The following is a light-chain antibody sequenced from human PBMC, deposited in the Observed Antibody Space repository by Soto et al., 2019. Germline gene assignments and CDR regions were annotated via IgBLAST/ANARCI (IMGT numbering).Light chain of an antibody. CDR2: DAS. CDR1: QNLSRY. CDR3: QQRSNWRSIT. V-gene: IGKV3-11*01. J-gene: IGKJ5*01. Sequence: DIVLTQSPVTLSLSPGERATLSCRASQNLSRYFLAWYQHKPGQAPRLLIYDASNRATGIPARFSGSGSGTDFTLTISSLEPEDFAVYYCQQRSNWRSITFGQGTRLEIK.